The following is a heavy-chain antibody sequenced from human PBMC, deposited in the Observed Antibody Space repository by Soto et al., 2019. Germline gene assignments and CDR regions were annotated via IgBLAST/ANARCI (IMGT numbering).Heavy chain of an antibody. CDR2: IYWNDDK. D-gene: IGHD6-13*01. CDR1: GFSLSTSGVG. Sequence: SGPTLVQPTQTLTLTCTFSGFSLSTSGVGVGWIRQPPGKALEWLALIYWNDDKRYSPSLKSRLTITKDTSKNQLVLTMTNMDPVDKATYYCAHSSYDSSSWDSFDPWGQGTLVTVSS. CDR3: AHSSYDSSSWDSFDP. J-gene: IGHJ5*02. V-gene: IGHV2-5*01.